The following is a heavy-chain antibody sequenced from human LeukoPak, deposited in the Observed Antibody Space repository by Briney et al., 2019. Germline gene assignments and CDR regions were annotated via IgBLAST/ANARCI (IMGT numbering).Heavy chain of an antibody. CDR2: ISWNSGSI. J-gene: IGHJ4*02. CDR1: GFTFDDYA. Sequence: GGSLRLSCAASGFTFDDYAMHWVRHAPGKGLEWVSGISWNSGSIGYADSVKGRFTISRDNAKNSLYLQMNSLRAEDTALYYCAKDIGYGDYPDYWGQGTLVTVSS. V-gene: IGHV3-9*01. D-gene: IGHD4-17*01. CDR3: AKDIGYGDYPDY.